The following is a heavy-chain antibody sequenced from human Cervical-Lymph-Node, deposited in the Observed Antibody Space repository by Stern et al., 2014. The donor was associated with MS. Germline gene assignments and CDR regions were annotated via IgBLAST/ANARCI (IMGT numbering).Heavy chain of an antibody. CDR3: ARREITGTFDY. Sequence: QVQLVQSGADVKKPGASVRVSCKASGYTFTGYNMHWVRQAPGQGLEWMGRINPKSGGTNYAQKFQGRVPMTRDTSISTAYMELSRLKSDDTAVYYCARREITGTFDYWGQGTLVTVSS. CDR2: INPKSGGT. D-gene: IGHD1-20*01. CDR1: GYTFTGYN. V-gene: IGHV1-2*06. J-gene: IGHJ4*02.